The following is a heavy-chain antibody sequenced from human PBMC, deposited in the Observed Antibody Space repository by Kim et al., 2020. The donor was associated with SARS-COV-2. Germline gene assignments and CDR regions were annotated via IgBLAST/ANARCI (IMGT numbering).Heavy chain of an antibody. CDR2: IIPIFGTA. V-gene: IGHV1-69*13. Sequence: SVKVSCKASGGTFSSYAISWVRQAPGQGLEWMGGIIPIFGTANYAQKFQGRVTITADESTSTAYMELSSLRSEDTAVYYCARSDLDTAMGYYGMDVRGQGTTVTESS. J-gene: IGHJ6*02. D-gene: IGHD5-18*01. CDR3: ARSDLDTAMGYYGMDV. CDR1: GGTFSSYA.